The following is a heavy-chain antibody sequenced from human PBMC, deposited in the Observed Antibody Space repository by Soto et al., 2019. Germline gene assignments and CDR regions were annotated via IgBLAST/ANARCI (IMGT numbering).Heavy chain of an antibody. CDR1: CYTFTTYA. V-gene: IGHV1-18*04. CDR2: VSGDNGHT. Sequence: GASVKVSCEASCYTFTTYAITWMRQAPGQGLEWMGWVSGDNGHTNYEQKFQGRVTMTTDPSTSTAYMELRSLRSGDTAVYYCATGDGSGPIHYWGQGTLVTVSS. CDR3: ATGDGSGPIHY. D-gene: IGHD6-19*01. J-gene: IGHJ4*02.